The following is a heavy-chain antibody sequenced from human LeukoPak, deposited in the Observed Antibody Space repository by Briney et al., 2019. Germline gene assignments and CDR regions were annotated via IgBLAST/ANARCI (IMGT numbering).Heavy chain of an antibody. D-gene: IGHD3-22*01. CDR2: IRSNSDGGTI. CDR3: ATDFYDST. Sequence: GVPLRLSCATSGYPFCNAWMNWVLQAPAKVLKWVGRIRSNSDGGTIDYAAPVKGRFTLSRDDSKTTLYLQMNSLQTEDTAVYYCATDFYDSTWGQGTLVTVSS. CDR1: GYPFCNAW. V-gene: IGHV3-15*07. J-gene: IGHJ5*02.